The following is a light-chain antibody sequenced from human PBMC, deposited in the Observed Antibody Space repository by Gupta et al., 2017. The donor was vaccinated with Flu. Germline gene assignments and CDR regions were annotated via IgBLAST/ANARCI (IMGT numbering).Light chain of an antibody. J-gene: IGLJ2*01. V-gene: IGLV2-14*04. Sequence: ITSTCTGTSSVVGGYNYVSWYQQHPGKPPKLMIYDVSNRPAGVSNRFSGSKSGNTASLTISGLQAEDEADYYCSSYTSSSTLVFGGGTKLTVL. CDR3: SSYTSSSTLV. CDR1: SSVVGGYNY. CDR2: DVS.